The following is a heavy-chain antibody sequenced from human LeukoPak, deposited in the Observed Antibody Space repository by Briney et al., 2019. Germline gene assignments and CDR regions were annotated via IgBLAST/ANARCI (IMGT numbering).Heavy chain of an antibody. CDR2: IWYDGSKQ. J-gene: IGHJ4*02. V-gene: IGHV3-33*06. Sequence: GGSLRLSCAASGLIFNNYGFLWVRQAPGKGLEWVAVIWYDGSKQYYADSVKGRFTISRDNSKNTLYLQMNSLRAEDTAVYYCAKGYSSGWYDPSAYYFDYWGQGTLVTVSS. CDR3: AKGYSSGWYDPSAYYFDY. CDR1: GLIFNNYG. D-gene: IGHD6-19*01.